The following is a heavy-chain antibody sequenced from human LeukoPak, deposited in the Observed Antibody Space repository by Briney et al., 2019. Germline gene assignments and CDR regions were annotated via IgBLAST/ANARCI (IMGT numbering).Heavy chain of an antibody. CDR3: ARHLTRDSSGWSGEDY. CDR2: INHSGST. J-gene: IGHJ4*02. D-gene: IGHD6-19*01. Sequence: SETLSLTCTVYGGSFSAYYWTWIRQPPGKGLEWIGEINHSGSTNYNPSLKSRVTISVDTSKNQFSLKLSSVTAADTAVYYCARHLTRDSSGWSGEDYWGQGTLVTVSS. V-gene: IGHV4-34*01. CDR1: GGSFSAYY.